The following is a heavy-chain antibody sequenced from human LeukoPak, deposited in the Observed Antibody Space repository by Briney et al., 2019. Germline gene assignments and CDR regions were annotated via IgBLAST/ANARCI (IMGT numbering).Heavy chain of an antibody. V-gene: IGHV3-21*01. D-gene: IGHD5-18*01. CDR2: ISSSSSYI. CDR1: GFTFSNYN. Sequence: GGSLRLSCAASGFTFSNYNMNWVRQAPGKGLEWVSSISSSSSYIYYADSVKGRFTISRDNAKNSLYLQMNSLRAEDTAVYYCARDQDTAMVTFDYWGQGTLVTVSS. CDR3: ARDQDTAMVTFDY. J-gene: IGHJ4*02.